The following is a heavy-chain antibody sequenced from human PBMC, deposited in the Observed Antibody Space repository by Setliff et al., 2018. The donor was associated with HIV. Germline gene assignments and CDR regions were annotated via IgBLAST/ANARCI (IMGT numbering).Heavy chain of an antibody. CDR3: ARNSQKGIQPLLLAS. CDR1: GVSISSGIFQ. D-gene: IGHD1-1*01. CDR2: IYYTGST. J-gene: IGHJ4*02. Sequence: SETLSLTCTVSGVSISSGIFQWSWIRQPAGKGLEWIGYIYYTGSTSYNPSFRSRVTISVDTSKNQFSLMLDSVTAADTAVYYCARNSQKGIQPLLLASWGPGTLVTVSS. V-gene: IGHV4-61*10.